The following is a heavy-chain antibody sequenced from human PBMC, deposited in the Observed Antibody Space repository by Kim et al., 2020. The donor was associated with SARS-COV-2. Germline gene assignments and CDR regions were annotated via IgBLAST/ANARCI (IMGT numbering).Heavy chain of an antibody. CDR3: ARVALAWESDGFDI. V-gene: IGHV3-48*02. D-gene: IGHD1-26*01. J-gene: IGHJ3*02. Sequence: YSDSVKGRFTITRDNTESSLFLQMNNLMEEDTGLYYCARVALAWESDGFDIWGQGTLVTVSS.